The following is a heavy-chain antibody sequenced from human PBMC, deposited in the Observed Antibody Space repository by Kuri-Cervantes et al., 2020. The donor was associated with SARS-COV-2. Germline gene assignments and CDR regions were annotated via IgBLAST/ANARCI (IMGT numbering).Heavy chain of an antibody. CDR3: ARATPGLVVVPAAIPN. D-gene: IGHD2-2*01. CDR2: ISYDGSNK. V-gene: IGHV3-30-3*01. J-gene: IGHJ4*02. Sequence: GGSLRLSCAASRFSFSSYTLHWVRQAPGKGLECVAVISYDGSNKYYADSVKGRFTISRDNSKNTLYLQMNSLRAEDTAVYYCARATPGLVVVPAAIPNWGQRTLVTVSS. CDR1: RFSFSSYT.